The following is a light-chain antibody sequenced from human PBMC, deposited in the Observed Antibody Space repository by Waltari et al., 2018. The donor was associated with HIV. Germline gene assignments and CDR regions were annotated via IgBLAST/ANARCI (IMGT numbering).Light chain of an antibody. J-gene: IGLJ2*01. Sequence: QSALTQPLSASGSPGLSVRHPCHGTRTEVGGYDYGSWYQQHPGKAPKLMLYDVTKRPSGVPDRFSGSKSGSTASLTVSGLQAEDEADYYCSSYAGSNNLIFGGGTKLTVL. CDR3: SSYAGSNNLI. V-gene: IGLV2-8*01. CDR2: DVT. CDR1: RTEVGGYDY.